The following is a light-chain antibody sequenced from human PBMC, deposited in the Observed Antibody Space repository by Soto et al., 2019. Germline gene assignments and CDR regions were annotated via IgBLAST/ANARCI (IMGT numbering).Light chain of an antibody. CDR3: QQSYNTPRT. CDR1: QGISRN. J-gene: IGKJ1*01. Sequence: DIQMTQSPSSLSASVGDRVTITCRASQGISRNLNWYQQKPGTAPKLLMFGASTLQSGVPSRFSGSGSGTDFTLTITSLQPEDFATYYCQQSYNTPRTFGQGTKVDIK. CDR2: GAS. V-gene: IGKV1-39*01.